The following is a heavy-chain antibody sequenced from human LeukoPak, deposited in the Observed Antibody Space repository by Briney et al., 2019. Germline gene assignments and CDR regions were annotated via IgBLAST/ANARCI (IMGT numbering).Heavy chain of an antibody. Sequence: GASVKVSCKASGYTFTGYYMHWVRQAPGQGLEWMGWINPNSGGTNYAQKFQGRVTMTRDTSISTAYMELSRLRSDDTAVYYCARNTRRYSYGYLHFDYWGQGTLVTVSS. D-gene: IGHD5-18*01. CDR3: ARNTRRYSYGYLHFDY. CDR2: INPNSGGT. CDR1: GYTFTGYY. V-gene: IGHV1-2*02. J-gene: IGHJ4*02.